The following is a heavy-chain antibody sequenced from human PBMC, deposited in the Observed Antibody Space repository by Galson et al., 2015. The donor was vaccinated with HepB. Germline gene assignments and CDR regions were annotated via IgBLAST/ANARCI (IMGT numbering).Heavy chain of an antibody. CDR3: ARDPRRDFSDLAWFDP. J-gene: IGHJ5*02. V-gene: IGHV3-64*01. CDR2: ISRNSDST. Sequence: SLRLSCAASGFTFSVYAMHWVRQAPGKGLEYVSAISRNSDSTFYANSVRGRFTISRDNSENTLYLQMGSLRPEDTAVYYCARDPRRDFSDLAWFDPWGQGTLVTVSS. D-gene: IGHD1-26*01. CDR1: GFTFSVYA.